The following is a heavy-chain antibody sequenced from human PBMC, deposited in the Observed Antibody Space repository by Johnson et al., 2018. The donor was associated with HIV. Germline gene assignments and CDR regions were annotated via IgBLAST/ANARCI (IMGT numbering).Heavy chain of an antibody. Sequence: QVQLVESGGGLIQPGGSLRLSCAASGFTFSSYAMSWVRQAPGKGLEWVALILYDGSNKYYADSVKGRFTISRDNSKNTLSLQMNSLRVEDTAVYYCARGYYYDSSGSDDAFDIWGQGTMVTVSS. D-gene: IGHD3-22*01. CDR2: ILYDGSNK. CDR1: GFTFSSYA. CDR3: ARGYYYDSSGSDDAFDI. J-gene: IGHJ3*02. V-gene: IGHV3-30-3*01.